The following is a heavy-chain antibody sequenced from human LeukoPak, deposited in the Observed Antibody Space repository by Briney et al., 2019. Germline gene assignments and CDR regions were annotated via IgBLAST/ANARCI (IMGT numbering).Heavy chain of an antibody. D-gene: IGHD6-13*01. V-gene: IGHV4-39*07. J-gene: IGHJ4*02. Sequence: SETLSLTCAVSGDSISSGSYYWGWIRQPPGKGLEWIGEINHSGSTNYNPSLKSRVTISVDTSKNQFSLKLSSVTATDSPLYYGARDPYSSSWYDYWGQGTLVTVSS. CDR3: ARDPYSSSWYDY. CDR2: INHSGST. CDR1: GDSISSGSYY.